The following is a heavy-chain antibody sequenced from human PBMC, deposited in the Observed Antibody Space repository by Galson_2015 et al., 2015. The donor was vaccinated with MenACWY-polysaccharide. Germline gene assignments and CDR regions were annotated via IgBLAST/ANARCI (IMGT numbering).Heavy chain of an antibody. CDR2: MSYSGRA. Sequence: TLSLTCTVSGGSVSSVTYYWSWLRQSPGKGLEWIGYMSYSGRANFNPSLRSRVTISIDTSKNRFSLTMTSVTAADTAMYYCAREPTYAGSFGWFDPWGPGTLVTVSS. CDR1: GGSVSSVTYY. D-gene: IGHD3-10*01. V-gene: IGHV4-61*01. J-gene: IGHJ5*02. CDR3: AREPTYAGSFGWFDP.